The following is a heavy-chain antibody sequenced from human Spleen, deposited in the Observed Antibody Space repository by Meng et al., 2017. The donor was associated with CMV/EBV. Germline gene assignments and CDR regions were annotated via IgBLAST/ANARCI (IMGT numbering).Heavy chain of an antibody. J-gene: IGHJ4*02. CDR3: ARGGSSREGLDY. CDR1: GFTFISYS. Sequence: SCAASGFTFISYSMHWVRQAPGKGLEWVSSISSSSSYIYYADSVKGRFTISRDNAKNSLYLQMNSLRAEDTAVYYCARGGSSREGLDYWGQGTLVTVS. CDR2: ISSSSSYI. V-gene: IGHV3-21*01. D-gene: IGHD6-6*01.